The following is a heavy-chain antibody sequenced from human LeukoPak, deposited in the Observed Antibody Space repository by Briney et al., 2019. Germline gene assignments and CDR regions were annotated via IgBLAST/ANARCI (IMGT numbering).Heavy chain of an antibody. J-gene: IGHJ6*04. D-gene: IGHD3-10*02. V-gene: IGHV3-11*04. CDR2: ISSSGSTT. Sequence: GGSLRLSRAASGFTFTDYYMNWIRQAPGKGLEWVSYISSSGSTTYYADSVKGRFTISRDNAKNSLYLQMNSLRAEDTAVYYCAELGITMIGGVWGKGTTVTISS. CDR3: AELGITMIGGV. CDR1: GFTFTDYY.